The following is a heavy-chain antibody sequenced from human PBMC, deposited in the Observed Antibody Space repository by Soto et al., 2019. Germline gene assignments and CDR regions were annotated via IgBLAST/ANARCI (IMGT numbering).Heavy chain of an antibody. V-gene: IGHV3-30*04. D-gene: IGHD5-12*01. Sequence: QVQLVESGGGVVQPGASLRLSCAASGFMFSGFAMHWVRQAPGKGLEWVAVISFDGSEKFYVDSVKGRFSISRDDFHSTVFLQMDSLRPEDTGVYYCARDLGGYVHLWDKSNYWGQGTLVNVSS. CDR1: GFMFSGFA. CDR3: ARDLGGYVHLWDKSNY. J-gene: IGHJ4*02. CDR2: ISFDGSEK.